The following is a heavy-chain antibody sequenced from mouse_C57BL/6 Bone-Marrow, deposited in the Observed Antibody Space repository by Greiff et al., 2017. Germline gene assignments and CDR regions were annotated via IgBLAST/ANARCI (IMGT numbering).Heavy chain of an antibody. CDR1: GYTFTSYW. CDR3: ARRGYDYDLAWFAY. CDR2: IDPISGGT. D-gene: IGHD2-4*01. J-gene: IGHJ3*01. V-gene: IGHV1-72*01. Sequence: VQLQQPGAELVKPGASVKLSCKASGYTFTSYWMHWVKQRPGRGLEWIGRIDPISGGTKYNEKFKSKATLTVNKPSSTAYLQLSILTSEDSAVYYCARRGYDYDLAWFAYWGQGTLVTVSA.